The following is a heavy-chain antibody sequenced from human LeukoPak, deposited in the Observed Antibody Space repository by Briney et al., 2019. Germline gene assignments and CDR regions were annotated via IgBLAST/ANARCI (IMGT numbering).Heavy chain of an antibody. CDR2: IYYSGST. D-gene: IGHD4-17*01. Sequence: PSQTLSLTCTVSGGSISSYYWSWIRQPPGKGLEWIGYIYYSGSTNYNPSLKSRVTISVDTSKDQFSLKLSSVTAADTAVYYCARLAVTTTHFDYWGQGTLVTVSS. V-gene: IGHV4-59*01. CDR1: GGSISSYY. J-gene: IGHJ4*02. CDR3: ARLAVTTTHFDY.